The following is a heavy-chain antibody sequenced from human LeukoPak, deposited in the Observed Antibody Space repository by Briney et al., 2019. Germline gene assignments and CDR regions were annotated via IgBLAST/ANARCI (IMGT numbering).Heavy chain of an antibody. D-gene: IGHD6-6*01. CDR3: ARGAARVNWIDP. CDR2: VFTSGGN. J-gene: IGHJ5*02. Sequence: SETLSLTCAVSGASISSGSYSWGWIRQPAGKGLEWIGRVFTSGGNNYNPSLKTRVTISLDTSNNQFPLKLRSEIAADTAVDYYARGAARVNWIDPWGQGTLVTVSS. CDR1: GASISSGSYS. V-gene: IGHV4-61*02.